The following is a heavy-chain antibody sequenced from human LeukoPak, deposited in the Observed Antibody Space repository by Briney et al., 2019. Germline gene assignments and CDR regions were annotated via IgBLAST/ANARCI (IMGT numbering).Heavy chain of an antibody. Sequence: GGSLRLSCAASGFTFSSYSMNWVRQAPGKGLEWVSSISSSSSYIYYADSVKGRFTISRDNAKNSLYLQMNSLRAEDTAVYYCARAGGGGSYGDYWGQGTLVTVSS. CDR1: GFTFSSYS. CDR2: ISSSSSYI. CDR3: ARAGGGGSYGDY. J-gene: IGHJ4*02. D-gene: IGHD2-15*01. V-gene: IGHV3-21*01.